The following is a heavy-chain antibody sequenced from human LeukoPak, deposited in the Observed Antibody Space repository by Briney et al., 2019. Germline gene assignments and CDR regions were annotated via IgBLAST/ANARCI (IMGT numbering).Heavy chain of an antibody. CDR3: ARDSGRFDVFDI. D-gene: IGHD3-10*01. V-gene: IGHV3-53*01. Sequence: PGGSLRLSCAASGFTVSTNYMSWARQAPGKGLEWVSVIYSDGRTYYADSVKGRFTTSRDNSKSTLYLQMSSLRAEDTAVYYCARDSGRFDVFDIWGQGTMVTVSS. CDR2: IYSDGRT. CDR1: GFTVSTNY. J-gene: IGHJ3*02.